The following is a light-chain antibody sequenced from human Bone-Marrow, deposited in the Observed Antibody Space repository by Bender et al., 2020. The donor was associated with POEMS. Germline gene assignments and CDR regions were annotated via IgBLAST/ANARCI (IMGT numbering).Light chain of an antibody. V-gene: IGLV1-51*01. CDR1: SSNIGNNW. Sequence: QSVLTQPPSVSAAPGQKVTISCSGSSSNIGNNWVSWYQQVPGKAPKLLIFDNRDRPSGIPDRFTGSKSDTSATLDITGLQSGDEADYYCGTWDSSLKTWVFGGGTKLTV. CDR3: GTWDSSLKTWV. J-gene: IGLJ3*02. CDR2: DNR.